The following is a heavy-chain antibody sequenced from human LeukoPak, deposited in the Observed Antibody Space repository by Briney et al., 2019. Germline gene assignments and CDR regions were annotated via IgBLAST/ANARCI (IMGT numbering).Heavy chain of an antibody. Sequence: SVKVSCKASGGTFSSYAIRWVRQAPGQGLEWMGGIIPIFGTANYAQKFQGRVTITADESTSTAYMELSSLRSEDTAVYYCARGSIPDSVSDAFDIWGQGTMVTVSS. V-gene: IGHV1-69*13. CDR1: GGTFSSYA. CDR2: IIPIFGTA. CDR3: ARGSIPDSVSDAFDI. D-gene: IGHD1-26*01. J-gene: IGHJ3*02.